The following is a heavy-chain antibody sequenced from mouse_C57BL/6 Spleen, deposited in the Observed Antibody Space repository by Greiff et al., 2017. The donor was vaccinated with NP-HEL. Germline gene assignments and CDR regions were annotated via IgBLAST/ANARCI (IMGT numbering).Heavy chain of an antibody. CDR1: GYSFTGYY. J-gene: IGHJ2*01. CDR2: INPSTGGT. V-gene: IGHV1-42*01. D-gene: IGHD3-2*02. Sequence: EVQLQESGPELVKPGASVKISCKASGYSFTGYYMNWVKQSPEKSLEWIGEINPSTGGTTYNQKFKAKATLTVDKSSSTAYMQLKSLTSEDSAVYYCARSPTAQGDYWGQGTTLTVSS. CDR3: ARSPTAQGDY.